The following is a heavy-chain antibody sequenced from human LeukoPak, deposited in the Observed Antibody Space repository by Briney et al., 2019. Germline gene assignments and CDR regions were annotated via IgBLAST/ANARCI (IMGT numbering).Heavy chain of an antibody. Sequence: VASVKVSCKASGGASTEHAITWLRQAPGQGLEWMGRIIPILGKTYYAHNFRGRVTITADKSTSTVYMEVSSLRSEDTAMYYCARPSESGGSVLDPLRLDVWGQGTTVTVSS. CDR1: GGASTEHA. CDR2: IIPILGKT. CDR3: ARPSESGGSVLDPLRLDV. D-gene: IGHD3/OR15-3a*01. J-gene: IGHJ6*02. V-gene: IGHV1-69*04.